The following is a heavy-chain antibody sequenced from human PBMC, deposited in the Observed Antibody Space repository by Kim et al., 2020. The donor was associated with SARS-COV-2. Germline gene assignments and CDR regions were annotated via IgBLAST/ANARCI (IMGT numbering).Heavy chain of an antibody. CDR1: GFSLSTSGVG. Sequence: SGPTLVNPTQTLTLTCTFSGFSLSTSGVGVGWIRQPPGKALEWLALIYWDDDKRYSPSLKSRLTITKDTSKNQVVLTMTNMDPVDTATYYCAHSSYDILTGIFNGMDVWGQGTTVTVSS. V-gene: IGHV2-5*02. D-gene: IGHD3-9*01. CDR3: AHSSYDILTGIFNGMDV. CDR2: IYWDDDK. J-gene: IGHJ6*02.